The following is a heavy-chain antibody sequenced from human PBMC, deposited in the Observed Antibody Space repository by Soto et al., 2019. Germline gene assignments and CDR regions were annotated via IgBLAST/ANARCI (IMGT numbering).Heavy chain of an antibody. Sequence: VQLVESGGGLVQPGRSLRLSCAAPGFTFNYYNMNWVRQAPGKGLEWVSYISSRSDTIYFADSVKGRFTISRDNAKNSLYLQMNSLRDGDTAVYYCARDCGKGYGMDVWGQGTTVTVSS. CDR3: ARDCGKGYGMDV. CDR1: GFTFNYYN. V-gene: IGHV3-48*02. D-gene: IGHD2-15*01. J-gene: IGHJ6*02. CDR2: ISSRSDTI.